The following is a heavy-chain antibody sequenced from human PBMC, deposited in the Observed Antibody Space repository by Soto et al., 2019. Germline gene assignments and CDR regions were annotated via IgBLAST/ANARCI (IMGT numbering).Heavy chain of an antibody. V-gene: IGHV4-34*01. J-gene: IGHJ4*02. Sequence: QVQLQQWGAGLLKPSETLSLTCAVYGGSFSGYYWSWIHQPPGKGLEWIGEINHSGSTNYNPSLKTRVTMSVDTSKIQFPLKVSSVTAADTAVYYCARGRDSSGYYWSRDYWGQGTLVTVSS. CDR1: GGSFSGYY. CDR2: INHSGST. D-gene: IGHD3-22*01. CDR3: ARGRDSSGYYWSRDY.